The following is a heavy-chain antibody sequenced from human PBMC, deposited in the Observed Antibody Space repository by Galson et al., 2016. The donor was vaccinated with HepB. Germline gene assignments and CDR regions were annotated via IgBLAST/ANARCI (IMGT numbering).Heavy chain of an antibody. CDR1: GFTFSSYS. J-gene: IGHJ6*02. CDR2: ISSSSSYI. CDR3: ARSPLSNIAAPWWDYSYGMDV. V-gene: IGHV3-21*01. Sequence: SLRLSCAASGFTFSSYSINWVRQAPGKGLEWVSFISSSSSYIYYADSVKGRFTISRDNAKNSLYLQMNSLRAEDTAVYYCARSPLSNIAAPWWDYSYGMDVWGQGTTVTVSS. D-gene: IGHD6-6*01.